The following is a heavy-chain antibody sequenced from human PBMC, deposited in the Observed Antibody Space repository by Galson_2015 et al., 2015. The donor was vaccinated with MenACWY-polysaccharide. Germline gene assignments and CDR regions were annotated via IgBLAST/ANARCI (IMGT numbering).Heavy chain of an antibody. CDR3: ARIIARKYTFADS. CDR1: GYRFSSYD. J-gene: IGHJ4*02. D-gene: IGHD2-21*01. Sequence: SVKVSCKASGYRFSSYDINWVRQASGQGLEWMGWMNPNSGDTGYAQKFQGRVTMTSSGAMTTAYMELSSLRSEDTAVYYCARIIARKYTFADSWGQGTLVTVSS. CDR2: MNPNSGDT. V-gene: IGHV1-8*01.